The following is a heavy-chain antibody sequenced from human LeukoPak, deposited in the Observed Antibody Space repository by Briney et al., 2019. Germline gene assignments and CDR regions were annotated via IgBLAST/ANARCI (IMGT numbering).Heavy chain of an antibody. Sequence: SETLSLTCAVSGGSISSSNWWSWVRQPPGKGLEWIGEIYHSGSTNYNPSLKSRVTISVDKSKNQFSLKLSSVTAADTAVYYCARGSSSYYYYYMDVWGKGTTVTISS. D-gene: IGHD6-13*01. J-gene: IGHJ6*03. V-gene: IGHV4-4*02. CDR1: GGSISSSNW. CDR3: ARGSSSYYYYYMDV. CDR2: IYHSGST.